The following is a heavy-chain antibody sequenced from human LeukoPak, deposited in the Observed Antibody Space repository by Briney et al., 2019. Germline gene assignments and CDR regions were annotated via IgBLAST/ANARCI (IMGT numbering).Heavy chain of an antibody. V-gene: IGHV3-30*02. J-gene: IGHJ6*03. CDR1: GFTFSSYG. CDR2: IWYDGSNK. CDR3: AKDRRYCSSTSCYRDYYYYMDV. D-gene: IGHD2-2*02. Sequence: PGGSLRLSCAASGFTFSSYGMHWVRQAPGKGLGWVAIIWYDGSNKYYADSVKGRFTISRDNSKNTLYLQMNSLRAEDTAVYYCAKDRRYCSSTSCYRDYYYYMDVWGKGTTVTVSS.